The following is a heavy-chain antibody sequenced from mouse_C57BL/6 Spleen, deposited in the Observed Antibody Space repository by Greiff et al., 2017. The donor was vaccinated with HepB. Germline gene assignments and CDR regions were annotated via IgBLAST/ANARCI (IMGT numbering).Heavy chain of an antibody. CDR2: INPYNGGT. Sequence: EVQLQQSGPVLVKPGASVKMSCKASGYTFTDYYMNWVKQSHGKSLEWIGVINPYNGGTSYNQKFKGKATLTVDKSSSTAYMELNSLTSEDSAVYYCARTYYGNYHAMDYWGQGTSVTVSS. CDR3: ARTYYGNYHAMDY. V-gene: IGHV1-19*01. D-gene: IGHD2-10*01. J-gene: IGHJ4*01. CDR1: GYTFTDYY.